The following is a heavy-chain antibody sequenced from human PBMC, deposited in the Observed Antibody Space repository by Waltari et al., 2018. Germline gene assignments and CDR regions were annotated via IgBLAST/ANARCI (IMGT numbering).Heavy chain of an antibody. CDR3: ARRYYYDSSGYYYPTRGYYMDV. Sequence: QVQLQQWGAGLLKPSETLSLTCAVYGGSFIGYSWSWIRQPPGTGLEWIGEINHSGSTNYNPSLKSRVTISVDTSKNQFSLKLSSVTAADTAVYYCARRYYYDSSGYYYPTRGYYMDVWGKGTTVTVSS. D-gene: IGHD3-22*01. CDR1: GGSFIGYS. V-gene: IGHV4-34*01. CDR2: INHSGST. J-gene: IGHJ6*03.